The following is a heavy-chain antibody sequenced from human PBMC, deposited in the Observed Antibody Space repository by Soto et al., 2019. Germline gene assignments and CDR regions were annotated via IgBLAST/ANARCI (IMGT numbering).Heavy chain of an antibody. V-gene: IGHV4-59*11. D-gene: IGHD6-19*01. CDR3: ARVGSSGWSPDY. J-gene: IGHJ4*02. CDR2: IFYSGST. CDR1: GGSISGHY. Sequence: PSETLSLTCTVSGGSISGHYWTWIRQPPGKGLERIGYIFYSGSTNYNPSLKSRVTISVDTSKNQFSLKLSSVTAADTAVYYCARVGSSGWSPDYWGPGTLVTVS.